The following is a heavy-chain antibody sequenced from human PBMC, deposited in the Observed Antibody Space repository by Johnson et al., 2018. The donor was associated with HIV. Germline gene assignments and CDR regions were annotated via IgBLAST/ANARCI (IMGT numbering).Heavy chain of an antibody. D-gene: IGHD3-22*01. Sequence: VQLVESGGGLVQPGRSLRLSCAASGFTFDDYAMHWVRQAPGKGLEWVSGISWNSGSIGYADSVKGRFTISRDNSKNTLYLQMNSLRAEDTAVYYCTTYLFYDSSIVWGQGTMVTVSS. CDR1: GFTFDDYA. J-gene: IGHJ3*01. V-gene: IGHV3-9*01. CDR2: ISWNSGSI. CDR3: TTYLFYDSSIV.